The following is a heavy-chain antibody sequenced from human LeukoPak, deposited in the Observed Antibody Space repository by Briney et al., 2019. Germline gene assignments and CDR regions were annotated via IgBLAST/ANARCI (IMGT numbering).Heavy chain of an antibody. V-gene: IGHV5-51*01. CDR2: IYPGDSDT. CDR3: ARHVQNTRYYYYGMDV. Sequence: GESLKISRKGSGYSFTSYWIGWVRQMPGKGLEWMGIIYPGDSDTRYSPSFQGQVTISADKSISTAYLQWSSLKASDTAMYYCARHVQNTRYYYYGMDVWGQGTTVTVSS. J-gene: IGHJ6*02. D-gene: IGHD2/OR15-2a*01. CDR1: GYSFTSYW.